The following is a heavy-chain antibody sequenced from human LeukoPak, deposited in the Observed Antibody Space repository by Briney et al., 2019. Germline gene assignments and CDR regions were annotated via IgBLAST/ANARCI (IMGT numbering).Heavy chain of an antibody. V-gene: IGHV1-2*06. CDR2: TNPNSGGT. CDR1: GYTFTGYY. J-gene: IGHJ4*02. D-gene: IGHD3-3*01. CDR3: ARAEGLTYYDFWSGYTLFDY. Sequence: ASVKVSCKASGYTFTGYYMHWVRQAPGQGLEWMGRTNPNSGGTNYAQKFQGRVTMTRDTSISTAYMELSRLRSDDTAVYYCARAEGLTYYDFWSGYTLFDYWGQGTLVTVSS.